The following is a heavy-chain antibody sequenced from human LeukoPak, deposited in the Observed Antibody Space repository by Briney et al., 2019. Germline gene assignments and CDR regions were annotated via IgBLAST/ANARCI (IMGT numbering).Heavy chain of an antibody. CDR2: IIWNSGSI. V-gene: IGHV3-9*01. J-gene: IGHJ3*01. Sequence: GGSLRLSCAASGFTFDDYAMRWVRQAPGKGLEWVSGIIWNSGSIGYVDSVKGRFTISRDNAKNSLYLQMNSLRVEDTALYYCVKDRSSGHYFTDVFDVWGQGTMVTVSS. CDR3: VKDRSSGHYFTDVFDV. D-gene: IGHD3-22*01. CDR1: GFTFDDYA.